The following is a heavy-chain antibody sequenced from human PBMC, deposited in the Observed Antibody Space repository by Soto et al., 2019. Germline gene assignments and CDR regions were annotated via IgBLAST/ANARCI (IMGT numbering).Heavy chain of an antibody. J-gene: IGHJ5*02. Sequence: QVKLVESGGGVVQPGRSRRLSCVTSGFTFRSYGMHWVRQSPGKGLEWVAVIKSDGTTADYIESVKGRFVISRANSKKTVYLQMNNLRPEDTGIYYCATPRSSLEWPPFDPWGQGTLVTVSS. V-gene: IGHV3-30*19. CDR1: GFTFRSYG. CDR2: IKSDGTTA. CDR3: ATPRSSLEWPPFDP. D-gene: IGHD3-3*01.